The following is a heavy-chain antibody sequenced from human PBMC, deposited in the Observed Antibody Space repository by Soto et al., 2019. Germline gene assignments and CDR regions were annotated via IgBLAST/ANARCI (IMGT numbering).Heavy chain of an antibody. CDR1: GGSFSGYH. V-gene: IGHV4-34*01. CDR2: INHSGST. Sequence: SETLSLTCAVYGGSFSGYHWSWIRQPPGKGLEWIGEINHSGSTNYNPSLKSRVTISVDTSKNQFSLNLNSVTAAHTAVYSCARGSAYGDYGIDYWGQGTLVTVSS. CDR3: ARGSAYGDYGIDY. J-gene: IGHJ4*02. D-gene: IGHD4-17*01.